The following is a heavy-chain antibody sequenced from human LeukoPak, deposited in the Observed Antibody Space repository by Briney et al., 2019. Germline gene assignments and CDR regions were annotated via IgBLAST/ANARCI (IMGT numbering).Heavy chain of an antibody. V-gene: IGHV1-8*03. D-gene: IGHD5-12*01. Sequence: ASVKVSCKASGYTFTSYDINWVRQATGQGLEWMGWMNPNSGNTGYAQKFQGRVTITRNTSISTAYMELSSLRSEDTAVYYCARGPGGYDYLDYWGQGTLVTVSS. CDR3: ARGPGGYDYLDY. CDR2: MNPNSGNT. J-gene: IGHJ4*02. CDR1: GYTFTSYD.